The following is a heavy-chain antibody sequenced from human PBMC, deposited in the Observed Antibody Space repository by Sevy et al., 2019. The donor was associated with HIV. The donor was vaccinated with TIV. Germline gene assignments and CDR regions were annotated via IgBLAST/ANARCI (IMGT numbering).Heavy chain of an antibody. D-gene: IGHD1-26*01. CDR2: IYYNGHI. V-gene: IGHV4-59*11. J-gene: IGHJ4*02. Sequence: SETLSLTCTVAGGSITSLYWNWIRQPPGKGLEWIANIYYNGHINYNPSLKSRVTLSLDTSKNQFSMRLSSVTAADTAMYYCAGENAWGRGYSWGQGTMVTVSS. CDR3: AGENAWGRGYS. CDR1: GGSITSLY.